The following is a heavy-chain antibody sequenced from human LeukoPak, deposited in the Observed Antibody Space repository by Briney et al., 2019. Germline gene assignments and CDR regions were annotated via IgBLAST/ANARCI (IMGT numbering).Heavy chain of an antibody. D-gene: IGHD5-12*01. J-gene: IGHJ4*02. CDR2: IWYDGSNK. Sequence: PGRSLRLSCATSGFTFSSYGMHWVRQAPGKGLEWVADIWYDGSNKYYADSVKGRFTISRDNSKNTVSLQMTSLRAEDTAVYYCARAYSGFSSRGFDSWGQGTLVTVSS. CDR1: GFTFSSYG. CDR3: ARAYSGFSSRGFDS. V-gene: IGHV3-33*01.